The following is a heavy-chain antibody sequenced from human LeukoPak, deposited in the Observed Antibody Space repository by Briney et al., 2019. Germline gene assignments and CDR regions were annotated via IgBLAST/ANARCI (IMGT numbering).Heavy chain of an antibody. CDR2: IIPILGIA. J-gene: IGHJ3*02. CDR3: ARRGVTAMVRDDAFDI. V-gene: IGHV1-69*04. D-gene: IGHD5-18*01. Sequence: SVKVSCKASGGTFSSYAISWVRQAPGQGLEWMGRIIPILGIANYAQKFQGRVTITADKSTSTAYMELSSLRSEDTAVYYCARRGVTAMVRDDAFDIWGEGTMVTVSS. CDR1: GGTFSSYA.